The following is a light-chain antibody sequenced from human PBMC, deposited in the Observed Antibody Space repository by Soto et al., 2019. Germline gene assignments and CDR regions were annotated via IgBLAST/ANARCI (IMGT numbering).Light chain of an antibody. CDR1: QSISSY. V-gene: IGKV1-39*01. Sequence: IQMSQSPSSLSASVGDRVNITCRASQSISSYLNWYQQKPGKAPELLIYAASNLQSGVPSRFSGTGSGTDFTLTIGSLQPEDSATYYCQQSFRTPITFGQGTRLEIK. J-gene: IGKJ5*01. CDR2: AAS. CDR3: QQSFRTPIT.